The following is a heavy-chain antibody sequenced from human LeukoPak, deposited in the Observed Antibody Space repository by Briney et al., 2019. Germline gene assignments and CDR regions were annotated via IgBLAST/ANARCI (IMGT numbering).Heavy chain of an antibody. CDR2: IYYSGST. CDR1: GGSFKNYY. CDR3: ARHPLTVAGFFGNWFDP. J-gene: IGHJ5*02. V-gene: IGHV4-39*01. D-gene: IGHD6-19*01. Sequence: PSETLSLTCAVYGGSFKNYYWNWIRQSPGKGLEWIGSIYYSGSTYYNPSLKSRVTISVDTSKNQFSLKLSSVTAADTAVYYCARHPLTVAGFFGNWFDPWGQGTLVTVSS.